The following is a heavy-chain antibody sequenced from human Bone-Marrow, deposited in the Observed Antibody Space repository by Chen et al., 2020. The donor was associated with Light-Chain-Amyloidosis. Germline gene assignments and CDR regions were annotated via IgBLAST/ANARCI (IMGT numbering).Heavy chain of an antibody. Sequence: QVQLVESGGGVVPPGRSLRLSCAASGFTFRSYAMDWVRQAPGKGLEWVAVISFHERNKYYSDPVKGRFTISRDNSKNTLYLQMNSLRAEDTAVYYCAREGYCSSSSCPFDYWGQGTLVTVSS. D-gene: IGHD2-2*01. CDR2: ISFHERNK. CDR3: AREGYCSSSSCPFDY. J-gene: IGHJ4*02. CDR1: GFTFRSYA. V-gene: IGHV3-30*04.